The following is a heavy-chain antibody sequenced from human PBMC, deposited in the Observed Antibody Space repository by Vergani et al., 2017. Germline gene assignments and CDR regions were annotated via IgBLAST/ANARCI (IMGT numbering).Heavy chain of an antibody. D-gene: IGHD5-12*01. CDR3: ARDRSEYSGYGGNYYMDV. J-gene: IGHJ6*03. V-gene: IGHV4-31*03. CDR1: GGSISSGGYY. CDR2: IYYSGST. Sequence: QVQLVESGPGLVKPSQTLSLTCTVSGGSISSGGYYWSWIRQHPGKGLEWIGYIYYSGSTYYNPSLKSRVTISVDTSKNQFSLKLSSVSAADTAVYYCARDRSEYSGYGGNYYMDVWGKGTTVTVSS.